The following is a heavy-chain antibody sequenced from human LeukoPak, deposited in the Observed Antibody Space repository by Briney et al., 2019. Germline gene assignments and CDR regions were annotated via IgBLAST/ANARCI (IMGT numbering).Heavy chain of an antibody. CDR3: AKVGWIVGATNAFDI. J-gene: IGHJ3*02. V-gene: IGHV3-23*01. CDR1: GVTFRSYA. CDR2: ISGSGGST. Sequence: PGGSLRLSCAASGVTFRSYAMSWVRQAPGKGLEWVSAISGSGGSTYYADSVKGRFTISRDNSKNTLYLQMNSLRAEDTAVYYCAKVGWIVGATNAFDIWGQGTMVTVSS. D-gene: IGHD1-26*01.